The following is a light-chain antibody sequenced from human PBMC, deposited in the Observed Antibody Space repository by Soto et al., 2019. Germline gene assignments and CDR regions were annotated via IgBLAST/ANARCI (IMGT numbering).Light chain of an antibody. CDR2: AAS. V-gene: IGKV1-33*01. CDR1: QDIRSA. J-gene: IGKJ4*01. Sequence: DIQMTQSPSSLSASVGDRVTITCQASQDIRSALSWYQQKPGKVPKLLIYAASTLQRGVPSRFSGSGTGTDFTFTISIMQPEDIATYYCQQYDNLPRALTFGGGTKVDIK. CDR3: QQYDNLPRALT.